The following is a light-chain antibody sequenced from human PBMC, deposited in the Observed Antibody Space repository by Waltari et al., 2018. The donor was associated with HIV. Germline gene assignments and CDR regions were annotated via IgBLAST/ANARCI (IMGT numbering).Light chain of an antibody. CDR2: GNK. V-gene: IGLV1-40*01. Sequence: QSMLTQPPSVSGAPGQRVTISCTGSSSTIGAGYDVHWYQQIPGTAPKLLISGNKNRPSGVPDRFSASKSDTSASLTISGLQAEDEADYFCQSYDISLSASVVFGGGTRLTVL. CDR3: QSYDISLSASVV. CDR1: SSTIGAGYD. J-gene: IGLJ2*01.